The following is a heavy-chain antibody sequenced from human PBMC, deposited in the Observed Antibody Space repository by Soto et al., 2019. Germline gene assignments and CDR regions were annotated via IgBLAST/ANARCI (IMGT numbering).Heavy chain of an antibody. Sequence: VQLVQSGAEVKKPGSSVKLSCKASGGTFNRYTISWVRQAPGQGLEWMGGIIPIFGTANYAQKLQGRVAIIADESTSAAYRELRSLRSEDTAVYYCALWGFRDGNNSKYNYSGMDVWGQGTTVTVSS. D-gene: IGHD1-1*01. V-gene: IGHV1-69*01. CDR2: IIPIFGTA. J-gene: IGHJ6*02. CDR3: ALWGFRDGNNSKYNYSGMDV. CDR1: GGTFNRYT.